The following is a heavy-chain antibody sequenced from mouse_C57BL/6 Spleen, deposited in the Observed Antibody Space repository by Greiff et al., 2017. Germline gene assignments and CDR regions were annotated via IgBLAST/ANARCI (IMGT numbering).Heavy chain of an antibody. J-gene: IGHJ4*01. V-gene: IGHV1-54*01. CDR1: GYAFTNYL. Sequence: QVQLQQSGAELVRPGTSVKVSCKASGYAFTNYLIEWVKQRPGQGLEWIGVINPGSGGTNYNEKFKGKATLTADKSSSTASMQLSSLTSEDSAVYCGGRPAQGDYYAMDYWGQGTSVTVSS. CDR3: GRPAQGDYYAMDY. CDR2: INPGSGGT. D-gene: IGHD3-2*02.